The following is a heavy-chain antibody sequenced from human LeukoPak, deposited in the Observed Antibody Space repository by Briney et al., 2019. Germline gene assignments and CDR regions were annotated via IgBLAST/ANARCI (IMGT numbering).Heavy chain of an antibody. V-gene: IGHV1-18*01. J-gene: IGHJ6*03. CDR2: ISAYNGNT. Sequence: GASVKVSCKASGYTFTSYGISWVRQAPGQGLEWMGWISAYNGNTNYAQKLQGRVTMTRDTSISTAYMELSRLRSDDTAVYYCARDRSRISLGYYYYYMDVWGKGTTVTVSS. CDR3: ARDRSRISLGYYYYYMDV. CDR1: GYTFTSYG. D-gene: IGHD7-27*01.